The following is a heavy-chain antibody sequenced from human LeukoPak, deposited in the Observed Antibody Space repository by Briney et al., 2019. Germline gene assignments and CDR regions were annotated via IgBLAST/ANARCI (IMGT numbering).Heavy chain of an antibody. CDR3: ARGSRITMIVVAYHKGAFDI. Sequence: GASVKVSCKASGYTFTGYYMHWVRQAPGQGLEWMGWINPNSGGTNYAQKFQGRVTMTRDTSISTAYMELSRLRSDDTAVYYCARGSRITMIVVAYHKGAFDIWGQGTMVTVSS. CDR2: INPNSGGT. CDR1: GYTFTGYY. J-gene: IGHJ3*02. D-gene: IGHD3-22*01. V-gene: IGHV1-2*02.